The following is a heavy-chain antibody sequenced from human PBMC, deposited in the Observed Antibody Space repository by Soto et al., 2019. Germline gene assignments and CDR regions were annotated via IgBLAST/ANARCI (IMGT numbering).Heavy chain of an antibody. J-gene: IGHJ4*02. V-gene: IGHV3-23*01. CDR3: AKDEGTSSTVFDY. Sequence: GGSLRLSCVASGFNFKAYAMGWVRQAPGKGLEWVSSITATDGNTYYADSVRGRFTISRDNSRNSLFLQMNGLRPEDSALYYCAKDEGTSSTVFDYWGQGTLVTVSS. CDR1: GFNFKAYA. D-gene: IGHD6-6*01. CDR2: ITATDGNT.